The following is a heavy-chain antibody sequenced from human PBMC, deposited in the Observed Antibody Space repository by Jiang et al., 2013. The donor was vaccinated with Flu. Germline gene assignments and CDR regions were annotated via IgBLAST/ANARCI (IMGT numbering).Heavy chain of an antibody. Sequence: GSGLVKPSETLSLTCTVSGASITNYHWSWIRQPPGKGLEWLGYIFYSGTTNYNPSLKSRVTISVDNSKNQFSLKLTSVTAADTAVYYCARGDNSGWSSALFGFDFWGQG. V-gene: IGHV4-59*01. CDR3: ARGDNSGWSSALFGFDF. CDR1: GASITNYH. D-gene: IGHD6-19*01. J-gene: IGHJ4*02. CDR2: IFYSGTT.